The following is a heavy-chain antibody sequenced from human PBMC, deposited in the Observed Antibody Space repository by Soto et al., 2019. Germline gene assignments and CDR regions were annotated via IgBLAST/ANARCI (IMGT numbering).Heavy chain of an antibody. CDR2: INPNSGGT. V-gene: IGHV1-2*04. D-gene: IGHD1-1*01. J-gene: IGHJ1*01. CDR1: GYTFTGYY. CDR3: AREANWNDAAFQH. Sequence: ASVKVSCKASGYTFTGYYMRWVRQAPGQGLEWMGWINPNSGGTNYAQKFQGWVTMTRDTSISTAYMELSRLRSDDTAVYYCAREANWNDAAFQHWGQGTLVTVSS.